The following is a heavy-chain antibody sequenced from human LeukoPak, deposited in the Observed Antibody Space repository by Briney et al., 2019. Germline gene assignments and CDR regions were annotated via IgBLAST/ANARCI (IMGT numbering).Heavy chain of an antibody. V-gene: IGHV2-5*02. Sequence: SGPTLVKPTQTLTLTCTFSGFSLSTSGVRGGWIRQPPGKVLEWLALIYWDDDKRYSPSLKSRLTITKDTSKNQVVLTMTNMDPVDTAPYYCAHSSSGPEGEWFDPWGQGTLVTVSS. J-gene: IGHJ5*02. CDR1: GFSLSTSGVR. CDR3: AHSSSGPEGEWFDP. CDR2: IYWDDDK. D-gene: IGHD6-19*01.